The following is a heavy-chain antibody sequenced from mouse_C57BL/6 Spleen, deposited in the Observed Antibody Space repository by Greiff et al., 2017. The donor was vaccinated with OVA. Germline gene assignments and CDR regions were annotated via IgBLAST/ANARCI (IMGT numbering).Heavy chain of an antibody. CDR3: ARRGQDQDSSHSLDY. Sequence: VQLQQSGPELVKPGASVKISCKASGYAFTSSWMNWVKQRPGKGLEWIGRIYPGDGDTNYNGKFKGKATLTADKSSSTVYMELSRLTSEDSAVYYCARRGQDQDSSHSLDYWGQGTTVTVSS. CDR2: IYPGDGDT. V-gene: IGHV1-82*01. J-gene: IGHJ4*01. CDR1: GYAFTSSW. D-gene: IGHD3-3*01.